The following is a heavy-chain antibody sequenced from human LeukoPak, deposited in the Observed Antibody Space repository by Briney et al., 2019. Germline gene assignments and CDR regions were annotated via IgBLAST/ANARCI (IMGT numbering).Heavy chain of an antibody. CDR2: INPNSGGT. V-gene: IGHV1-2*02. CDR3: AVIAAAGSNYYMDV. J-gene: IGHJ6*03. CDR1: GYTFTGYY. Sequence: ASVKVSCKASGYTFTGYYMHWVRQAPGQGLEWMGWINPNSGGTNYAQKFQGRVTMTRDTSISTAYMELSRLRSGDTAVYYCAVIAAAGSNYYMDVWGKGTTVTVSS. D-gene: IGHD6-13*01.